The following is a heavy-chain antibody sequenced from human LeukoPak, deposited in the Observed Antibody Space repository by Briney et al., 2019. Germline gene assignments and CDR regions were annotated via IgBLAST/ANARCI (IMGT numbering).Heavy chain of an antibody. V-gene: IGHV3-23*01. CDR1: GSTFSSYG. CDR3: ARALFLGDWFDP. D-gene: IGHD3-16*01. J-gene: IGHJ5*02. CDR2: ISGSGGST. Sequence: GGSLRLSCAASGSTFSSYGMSWVRQAPGKGLEWVSAISGSGGSTYYADSVKGRFTIARDNAKSTLYLQMNSLRAEDTAVYYCARALFLGDWFDPWGQGTLVTVSS.